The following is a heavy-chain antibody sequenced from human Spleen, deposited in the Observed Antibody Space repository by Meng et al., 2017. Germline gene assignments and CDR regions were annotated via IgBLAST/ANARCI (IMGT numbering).Heavy chain of an antibody. CDR2: IYHSGST. J-gene: IGHJ6*02. V-gene: IGHV4-4*02. Sequence: GSLRLSCAVSGGSISSSNWWSWVRQPPGKGLEWIGEIYHSGSTNYNPSLKSRVTISVDKSKNQFSLKLSSVTAADTAVYYCARSIAARPGVYYYYYYGMDVWGQGTTVTVSS. D-gene: IGHD6-6*01. CDR1: GGSISSSNW. CDR3: ARSIAARPGVYYYYYYGMDV.